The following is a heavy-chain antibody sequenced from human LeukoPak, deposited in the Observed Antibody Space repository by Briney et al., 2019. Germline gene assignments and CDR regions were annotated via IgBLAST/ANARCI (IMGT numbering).Heavy chain of an antibody. D-gene: IGHD1-7*01. CDR1: GFTFSSHS. CDR3: AKYNGWNCTVAFDI. V-gene: IGHV3-23*01. J-gene: IGHJ3*02. Sequence: GGSLRLSCAASGFTFSSHSMSWVRQAPGKGLVWVSPINGGGGNTYYADSVKGRFTISRDNSKNTLYLQMNSLRAEDTAVYHCAKYNGWNCTVAFDIWGQGTMVTVSS. CDR2: INGGGGNT.